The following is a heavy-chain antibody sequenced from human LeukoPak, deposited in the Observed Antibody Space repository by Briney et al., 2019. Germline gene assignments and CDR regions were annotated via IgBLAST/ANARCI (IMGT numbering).Heavy chain of an antibody. V-gene: IGHV1-8*01. Sequence: ASVKVSCKASGYTFTSYDINWVRQATGQGLEWMGWMNPNSGNTGYAQKFQGRVTMTRNTSISTAYMELSSLRSEDTAVYYCARGSTYYDFWSGKNWFDPWGQGTLVTVSS. CDR1: GYTFTSYD. CDR3: ARGSTYYDFWSGKNWFDP. J-gene: IGHJ5*02. CDR2: MNPNSGNT. D-gene: IGHD3-3*01.